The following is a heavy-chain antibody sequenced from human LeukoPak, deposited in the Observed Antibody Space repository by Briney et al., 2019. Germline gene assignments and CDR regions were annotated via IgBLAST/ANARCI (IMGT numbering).Heavy chain of an antibody. CDR1: GFNFSSYE. D-gene: IGHD3-22*01. CDR3: ARLGGYYHDSSGYYSG. Sequence: GGSLRLSCAASGFNFSSYEMNWVRQAPGKGLEWVSYISSSGSTIYYADSVKGRFTISRDNAKNSLYLQMNSLRAEDTAVYYCARLGGYYHDSSGYYSGWGQGTLVTVSS. CDR2: ISSSGSTI. J-gene: IGHJ4*02. V-gene: IGHV3-48*03.